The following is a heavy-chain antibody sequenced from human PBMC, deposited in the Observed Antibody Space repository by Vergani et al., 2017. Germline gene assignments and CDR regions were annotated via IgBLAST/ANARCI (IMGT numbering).Heavy chain of an antibody. CDR3: ASNGGNSGGFYYYGMDV. CDR1: GFTFSSYG. V-gene: IGHV3-30*03. CDR2: ISYDGSNK. J-gene: IGHJ6*02. D-gene: IGHD4-23*01. Sequence: QVQPVESGGGVVQPGRSLRLSCAASGFTFSSYGMHRVRQAPGKGLEWVAVISYDGSNKYYADSVKGRFTISIDNSKNTLYLQMNSLRAEDTTVYYCASNGGNSGGFYYYGMDVWGQGTTVTVSS.